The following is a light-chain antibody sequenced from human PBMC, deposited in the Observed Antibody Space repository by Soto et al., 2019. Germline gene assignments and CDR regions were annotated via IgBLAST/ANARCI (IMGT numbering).Light chain of an antibody. J-gene: IGLJ2*01. CDR3: CSYAGSSTFV. CDR1: SSDIGGYNY. V-gene: IGLV2-11*01. CDR2: DVT. Sequence: QSVLTQPRSVSGSPGQSVTISCTGTSSDIGGYNYVSWFQQHPGRAPKLMIYDVTKRPSGVPDRFSASKAGNTASLTISGLQAEDEADYYCCSYAGSSTFVFGGGTKVTVL.